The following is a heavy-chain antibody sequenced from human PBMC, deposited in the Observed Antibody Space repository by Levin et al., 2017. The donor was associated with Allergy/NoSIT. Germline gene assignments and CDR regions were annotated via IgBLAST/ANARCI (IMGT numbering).Heavy chain of an antibody. Sequence: PGGSLRLSCKASGYTFTSYGISWVRQAPGQGLEWMGWISAYNGNTNYAQKLQGRVTMTTDTSTSTAYMELRSLRSDDTAVYYCARDLQRYDFWSGYLSGFDYWGQGTLVTVSS. D-gene: IGHD3-3*01. CDR1: GYTFTSYG. CDR3: ARDLQRYDFWSGYLSGFDY. J-gene: IGHJ4*02. CDR2: ISAYNGNT. V-gene: IGHV1-18*01.